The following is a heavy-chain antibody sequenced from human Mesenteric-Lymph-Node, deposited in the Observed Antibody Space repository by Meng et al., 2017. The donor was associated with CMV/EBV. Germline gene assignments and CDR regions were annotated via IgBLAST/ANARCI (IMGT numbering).Heavy chain of an antibody. CDR2: INPDSGAT. D-gene: IGHD4-11*01. Sequence: ASVKVSCKASGYTFSDYYMHWVRQAPGQGPEWMGWINPDSGATHYPQKFQGRVTMARDTSRSTASMELSGLTSDDTAIYYCARDLETTLKGYYYDFWGQGTLVTVSS. CDR1: GYTFSDYY. J-gene: IGHJ4*02. CDR3: ARDLETTLKGYYYDF. V-gene: IGHV1-2*02.